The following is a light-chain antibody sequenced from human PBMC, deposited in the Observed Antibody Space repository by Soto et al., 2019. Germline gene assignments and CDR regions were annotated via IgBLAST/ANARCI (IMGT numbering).Light chain of an antibody. CDR2: GAS. J-gene: IGKJ1*01. CDR3: QQYGRSPGT. V-gene: IGKV3-20*01. CDR1: QSVSYTY. Sequence: EIVLTQSPGTLSLSPGERVTLSCRASQSVSYTYLAWYQQKPGQAPRLLISGASSRATGIPDRFSGSGSGTDFTLTISRLEPEDFAVYFCQQYGRSPGTFGQGTKVAIK.